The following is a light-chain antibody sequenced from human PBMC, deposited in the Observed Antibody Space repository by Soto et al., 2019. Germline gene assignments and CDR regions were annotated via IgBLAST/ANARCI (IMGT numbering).Light chain of an antibody. Sequence: AIQLTQSPSSLSASVGDRVTVTCRASQGISSALAWYQQKPGRAPKLLIYDASHLEGGVPSRFSGRGSETDFALTISSLQPEEFATYYCHQFSNYPLTFGGWTKVEIK. CDR1: QGISSA. CDR3: HQFSNYPLT. V-gene: IGKV1D-13*01. CDR2: DAS. J-gene: IGKJ4*01.